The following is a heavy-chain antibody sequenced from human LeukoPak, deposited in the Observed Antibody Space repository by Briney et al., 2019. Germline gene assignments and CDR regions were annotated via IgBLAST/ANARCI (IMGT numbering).Heavy chain of an antibody. J-gene: IGHJ4*02. CDR1: GGSISSYY. D-gene: IGHD3-22*01. CDR2: IYYSGST. V-gene: IGHV4-59*01. Sequence: KPSETLSLTCTVSGGSISSYYWSWIRQPPGKGLEWIGYIYYSGSTNYTPSLKSRVTISVDTSKNQFSLRLSSVTAADTAVYYCARDTYYYDSSGYPVGYFDYWGQGTLVTVSS. CDR3: ARDTYYYDSSGYPVGYFDY.